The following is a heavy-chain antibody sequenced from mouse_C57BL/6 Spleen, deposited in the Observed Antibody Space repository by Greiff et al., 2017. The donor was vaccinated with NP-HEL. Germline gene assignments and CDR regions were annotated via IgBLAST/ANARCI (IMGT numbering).Heavy chain of an antibody. CDR2: INPNNGGT. CDR1: GYTFTDYN. D-gene: IGHD2-5*01. V-gene: IGHV1-18*01. J-gene: IGHJ4*01. Sequence: EVKLQQSGPELVKPGASVKIPCKASGYTFTDYNMDWVKQSHGKSLEWIGDINPNNGGTIYNQKFKGKATLTVDKSSSTAYMELRSLTSEDTAVYYCARKSNYRRAMDYWGQGTSVTVSS. CDR3: ARKSNYRRAMDY.